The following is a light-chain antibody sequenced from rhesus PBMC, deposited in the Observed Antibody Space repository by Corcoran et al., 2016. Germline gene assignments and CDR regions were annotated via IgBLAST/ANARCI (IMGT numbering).Light chain of an antibody. V-gene: IGLV7-76*01. Sequence: QAVVTQEPSLTVSPGVTVTLTCGSSTGAVTSGNYPHWFQQKPGQAPRGLIYNANNKHSWTPARFSGSLAGAKAALTLSGAQAEDEADYYCLLYYGGVHVFGNGTKLTVL. CDR1: TGAVTSGNY. CDR3: LLYYGGVHV. CDR2: NAN. J-gene: IGLJ6*01.